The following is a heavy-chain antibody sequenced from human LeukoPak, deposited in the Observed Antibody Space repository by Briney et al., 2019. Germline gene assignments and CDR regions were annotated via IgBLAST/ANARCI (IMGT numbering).Heavy chain of an antibody. CDR2: INPNSGGT. CDR3: ARESQEGYYYDSSGMDV. CDR1: GYTFTGYY. D-gene: IGHD3-22*01. V-gene: IGHV1-2*02. J-gene: IGHJ6*04. Sequence: GASVRVSCKTSGYTFTGYYMHWVRQAPGQGLEWMGWINPNSGGTNYAQKFQGRVTMTRDTSISTAYMELSRLRSDDTAVYYCARESQEGYYYDSSGMDVWGKGTTVTVSS.